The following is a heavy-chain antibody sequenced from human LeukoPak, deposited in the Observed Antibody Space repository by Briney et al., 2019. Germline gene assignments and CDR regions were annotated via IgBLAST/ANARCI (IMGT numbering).Heavy chain of an antibody. CDR3: ARDSSNPQRGYSYGLLKWLVTGDAFDI. Sequence: PGGSLRLSCAASGFTFSSYAMHWVRQAPGKGLEWVAVISYDGSNKYYADSVKGRFTISRDNSKNTLYLQMNSLRAEDTAVYYCARDSSNPQRGYSYGLLKWLVTGDAFDIWGQGTMVTVSS. D-gene: IGHD5-18*01. CDR1: GFTFSSYA. V-gene: IGHV3-30-3*01. J-gene: IGHJ3*02. CDR2: ISYDGSNK.